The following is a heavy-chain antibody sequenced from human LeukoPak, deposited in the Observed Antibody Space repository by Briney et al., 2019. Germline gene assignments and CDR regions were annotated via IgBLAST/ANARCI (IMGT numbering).Heavy chain of an antibody. CDR1: GFTFSSYA. CDR2: ISYDGSNK. J-gene: IGHJ6*02. Sequence: GRSLRLSCAASGFTFSSYAMHWVRQAPGKGLEWVAVISYDGSNKYHADSVKGRFTISRDNSKNTLYLQMNSLRAEDTAVYYCARDQGYYGSGSMYYGMDVWGQGTTVTVSS. CDR3: ARDQGYYGSGSMYYGMDV. D-gene: IGHD3-10*01. V-gene: IGHV3-30*04.